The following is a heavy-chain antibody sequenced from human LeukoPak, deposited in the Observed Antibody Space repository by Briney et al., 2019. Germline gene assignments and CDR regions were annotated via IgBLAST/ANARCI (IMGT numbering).Heavy chain of an antibody. J-gene: IGHJ3*02. Sequence: ASVKVSCKASGYTFTAYYMHWVRQAPGQGLDWVGRINPYRGGTNYAQKFQGRVTMTRDTSISTVYMELTGLRSDDTAVYYCARDVSGISSATDTFDMWGQGTVVTVSS. D-gene: IGHD1-14*01. CDR3: ARDVSGISSATDTFDM. CDR1: GYTFTAYY. CDR2: INPYRGGT. V-gene: IGHV1-2*06.